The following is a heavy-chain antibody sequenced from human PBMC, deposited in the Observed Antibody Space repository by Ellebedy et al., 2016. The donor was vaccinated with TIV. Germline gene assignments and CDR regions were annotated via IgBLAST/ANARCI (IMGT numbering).Heavy chain of an antibody. CDR2: ISASGIST. J-gene: IGHJ4*02. CDR1: GFSFSNFA. D-gene: IGHD3-22*01. CDR3: AKLDSSGYYYGRFDY. Sequence: GESLKISCGASGFSFSNFAMTWVRQAPGKGLEWVSSISASGISTDYADSVRGRVTISRGNSRNTLYLQMDSLRADDTAVYYCAKLDSSGYYYGRFDYWGQGTLVTVSS. V-gene: IGHV3-23*01.